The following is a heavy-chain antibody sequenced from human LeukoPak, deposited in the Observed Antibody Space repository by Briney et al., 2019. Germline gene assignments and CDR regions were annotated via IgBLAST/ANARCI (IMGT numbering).Heavy chain of an antibody. CDR2: IKQDGSEK. CDR1: GFIFSSYW. V-gene: IGHV3-7*01. Sequence: PGGSLRLSCAASGFIFSSYWMSWVRQAPGKWLEWVANIKQDGSEKYYVDSVKGRFTIPREHAKNSLYLKMNRLRAEDTAVYYCARDSSGWYFWLDYWGQGTLVTVSS. D-gene: IGHD6-19*01. J-gene: IGHJ4*02. CDR3: ARDSSGWYFWLDY.